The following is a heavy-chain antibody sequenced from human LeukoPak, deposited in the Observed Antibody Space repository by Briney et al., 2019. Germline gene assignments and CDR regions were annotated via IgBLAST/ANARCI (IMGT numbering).Heavy chain of an antibody. CDR1: GFTFSSYG. V-gene: IGHV3-30*02. J-gene: IGHJ4*02. CDR3: AKDPTHYRVWDYYETIGLSY. D-gene: IGHD3-22*01. Sequence: GGTLRLSCAASGFTFSSYGMSWVRQAPGKGLEWVAFIRYDGSNKYYADSVKGRFTISRDNSKNTLNLQMNSLRAEDTAVYYCAKDPTHYRVWDYYETIGLSYWGQGTLVTVSS. CDR2: IRYDGSNK.